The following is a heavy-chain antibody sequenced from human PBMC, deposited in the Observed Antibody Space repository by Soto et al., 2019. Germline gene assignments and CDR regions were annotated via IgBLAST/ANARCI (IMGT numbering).Heavy chain of an antibody. Sequence: ESGGGSVQPGGSLRLSCAASGFTFSSYSMNWVRQAPGKGLEWVSYISSGSVTIYYADSVKGRFTISRDNAKNSLYLQMHSLSGEDTAVYYCARDYRVTTTDYYYYGMDVWGQGTTVTVSS. V-gene: IGHV3-48*01. J-gene: IGHJ6*02. D-gene: IGHD4-17*01. CDR3: ARDYRVTTTDYYYYGMDV. CDR1: GFTFSSYS. CDR2: ISSGSVTI.